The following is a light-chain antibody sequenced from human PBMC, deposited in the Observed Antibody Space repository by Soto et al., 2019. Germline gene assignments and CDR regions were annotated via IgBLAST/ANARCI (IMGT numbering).Light chain of an antibody. CDR3: QQRSNWPPVT. V-gene: IGKV3-11*01. CDR1: QSVGIY. Sequence: EIVLTQSPDTLSLSPGERATLSCRASQSVGIYLNWYQQKPGQAPRLLIYSASNRATGIPARFSGSGSGTDFTLTISSLEPEDFAVYYCQQRSNWPPVTFGGGTKVEIK. CDR2: SAS. J-gene: IGKJ4*01.